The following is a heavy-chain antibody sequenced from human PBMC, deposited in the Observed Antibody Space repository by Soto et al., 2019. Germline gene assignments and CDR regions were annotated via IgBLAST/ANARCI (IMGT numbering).Heavy chain of an antibody. V-gene: IGHV3-23*01. CDR3: AKGYYYDSSGYYYVGYYYYGMDV. D-gene: IGHD3-22*01. J-gene: IGHJ6*02. Sequence: GGSLRLSCAASGFTFSSYAMSWVRQAPGKGLEWVSAISGSGGRTYYADSVKGRFTISRDNSKNTLYLQMNSLRAEDTAVYYCAKGYYYDSSGYYYVGYYYYGMDVWGQGTTVTVSS. CDR2: ISGSGGRT. CDR1: GFTFSSYA.